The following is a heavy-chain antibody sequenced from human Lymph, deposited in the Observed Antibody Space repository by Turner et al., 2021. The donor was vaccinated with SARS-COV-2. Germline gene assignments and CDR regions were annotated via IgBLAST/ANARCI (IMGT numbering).Heavy chain of an antibody. J-gene: IGHJ4*02. CDR2: ISSSSSYI. Sequence: EVQLVESGGGLVKPGGSLRLSCAASGVTFSTYSRNWVRQAPGKGLEWISSISSSSSYIYYADSVKGRFTISRDDAKNSLYLQMNSLRAEDTAVYYCARDIPTTADYFDYWGQGTLVTVSS. D-gene: IGHD4-17*01. V-gene: IGHV3-21*01. CDR3: ARDIPTTADYFDY. CDR1: GVTFSTYS.